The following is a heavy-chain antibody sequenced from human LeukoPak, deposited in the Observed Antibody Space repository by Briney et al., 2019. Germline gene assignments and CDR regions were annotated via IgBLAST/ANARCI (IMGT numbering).Heavy chain of an antibody. CDR2: IIPIFGTP. V-gene: IGHV1-69*13. CDR1: GDTFSSYA. J-gene: IGHJ4*02. CDR3: VTLGRYGKGLH. D-gene: IGHD3-9*01. Sequence: SVKVSCKASGDTFSSYAISWVRQAPGQGLEWMGGIIPIFGTPRYAQKFQVRVTLTADESTSTAYMELSSLRSEDTAVYYRVTLGRYGKGLHWGQGTLVTVPS.